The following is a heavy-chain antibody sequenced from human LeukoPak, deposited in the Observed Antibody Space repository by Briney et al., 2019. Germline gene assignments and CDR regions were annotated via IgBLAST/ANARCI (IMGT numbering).Heavy chain of an antibody. V-gene: IGHV4-34*01. D-gene: IGHD3-16*01. CDR2: VNHSGST. CDR3: AGGGGRQRTDY. J-gene: IGHJ4*02. CDR1: GGSFSGYY. Sequence: PSETLSLTCAVYGGSFSGYYWSWIRQPPGKGLEWIGEVNHSGSTNYNPSLKSRVTISVDTSKNQFSLKLSSVTAADTAVYYCAGGGGRQRTDYWGQGTLVTVSS.